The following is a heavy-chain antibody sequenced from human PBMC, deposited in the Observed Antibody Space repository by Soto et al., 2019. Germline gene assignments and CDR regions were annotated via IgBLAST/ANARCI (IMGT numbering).Heavy chain of an antibody. J-gene: IGHJ6*03. V-gene: IGHV3-33*01. CDR3: ARDGRNGYYYYMDV. D-gene: IGHD4-4*01. CDR1: GLTSISYA. Sequence: QVQLVESGGGGVQPGRSLRLSCPASGLTSISYAMPGVPQAPGRGRGGVAVIWNIGSNKYYADSVKGRFTISRDNSKNTLYLQMNSLRAEDTAVYYCARDGRNGYYYYMDVWGKGTTVTVSS. CDR2: IWNIGSNK.